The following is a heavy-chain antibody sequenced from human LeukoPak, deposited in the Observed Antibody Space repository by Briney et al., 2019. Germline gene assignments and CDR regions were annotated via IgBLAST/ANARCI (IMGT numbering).Heavy chain of an antibody. D-gene: IGHD3-9*01. CDR2: MNPNSGNT. J-gene: IGHJ5*02. CDR1: GYTFTSYD. V-gene: IGHV1-8*01. Sequence: ASVKVSCKASGYTFTSYDINWVRQATGQGLEWMGWMNPNSGNTGYAQKFQGRVTMTRNTSISTAYMELSGLRSEDTAVYYCARGNGGRYFDWLNWFDPWGQGTLVTVSS. CDR3: ARGNGGRYFDWLNWFDP.